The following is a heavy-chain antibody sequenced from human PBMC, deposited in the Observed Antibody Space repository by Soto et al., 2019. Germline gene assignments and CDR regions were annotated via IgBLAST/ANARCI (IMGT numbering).Heavy chain of an antibody. Sequence: QVQLQESGPGLVKPSETLSLTCTVSGGSISSYYWSWIRQPPGKGLEWIGYIYYSGSTNYNPSLKSRVTISVDTSKNQFSLKLSSVTAADTAVYYCARAFPNIPHWYFDLWGRGTLVTVSS. V-gene: IGHV4-59*01. CDR1: GGSISSYY. CDR2: IYYSGST. CDR3: ARAFPNIPHWYFDL. J-gene: IGHJ2*01.